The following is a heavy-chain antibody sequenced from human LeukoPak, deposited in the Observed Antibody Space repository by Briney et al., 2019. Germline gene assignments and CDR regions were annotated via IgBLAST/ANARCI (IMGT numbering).Heavy chain of an antibody. CDR3: VRDPHALDY. Sequence: GGSLRLSCAPSGFTFGSYSMNWVRQAPGKGLEWVSYIRSSGSAIYYADSVKGRFTISRDNAENSLYLQMNSLRVEDTAVYYCVRDPHALDYWGQGTLVTVSS. J-gene: IGHJ4*02. V-gene: IGHV3-48*01. D-gene: IGHD2-8*01. CDR2: IRSSGSAI. CDR1: GFTFGSYS.